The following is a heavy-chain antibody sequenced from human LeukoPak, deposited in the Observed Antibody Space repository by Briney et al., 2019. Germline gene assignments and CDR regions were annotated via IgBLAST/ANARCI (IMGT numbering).Heavy chain of an antibody. CDR1: GYTFTSYG. V-gene: IGHV1-18*01. J-gene: IGHJ5*02. CDR3: AREENSSSWFDNWLDP. D-gene: IGHD6-13*01. Sequence: VASVKVSCKASGYTFTSYGISWVRQAPGQGLEWMGWISAYNGNTNYAQKFQGRVTMTRDTSISTAYMELSRLRSDDTAVYYCAREENSSSWFDNWLDPWGQGTLVTVSS. CDR2: ISAYNGNT.